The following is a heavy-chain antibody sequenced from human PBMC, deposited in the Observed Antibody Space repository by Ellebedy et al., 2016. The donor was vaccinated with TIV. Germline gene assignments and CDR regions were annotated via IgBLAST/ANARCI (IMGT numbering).Heavy chain of an antibody. CDR1: GFTLDTYA. CDR3: ARPSSYFDGGDYYEPFDL. J-gene: IGHJ4*02. D-gene: IGHD2-21*02. V-gene: IGHV3-30-3*01. Sequence: GGSLRLXXEASGFTLDTYAMHWVRQAPGKGLEWVALISYDGTTKYEADSVKGRFTISRDNSKNTLYLQMESLRADDTAVYHCARPSSYFDGGDYYEPFDLWGQGTLVTVS. CDR2: ISYDGTTK.